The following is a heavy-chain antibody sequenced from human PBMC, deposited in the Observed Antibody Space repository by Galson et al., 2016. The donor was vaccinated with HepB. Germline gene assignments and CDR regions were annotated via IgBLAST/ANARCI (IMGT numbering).Heavy chain of an antibody. CDR2: VSASAETT. V-gene: IGHV3-23*01. J-gene: IGHJ4*02. D-gene: IGHD6-19*01. Sequence: SLRLSCAASGFTFNHYAMTWVRQAPGKGLEWVSTVSASAETTYYAASVSRRFTISRDSSKNTLTLMMSSTSAEDTALYFWAKVLIAVAGYGGFDYWGQGTLVTVSS. CDR1: GFTFNHYA. CDR3: AKVLIAVAGYGGFDY.